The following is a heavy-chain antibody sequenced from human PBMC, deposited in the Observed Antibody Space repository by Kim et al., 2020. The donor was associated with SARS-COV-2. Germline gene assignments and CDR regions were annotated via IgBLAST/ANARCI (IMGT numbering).Heavy chain of an antibody. J-gene: IGHJ3*02. CDR1: GGSISSYY. D-gene: IGHD3-9*01. CDR3: ARVTRILTGRIARGDAFDI. Sequence: SETLSLTCTVSGGSISSYYWSWIRQPPGKGLEWIGYIYYSGSTNYNPSLKSRVTISVDTSKNQFSLKLSSVTAADTAVYYCARVTRILTGRIARGDAFDIWGQGTMVTVSS. V-gene: IGHV4-59*01. CDR2: IYYSGST.